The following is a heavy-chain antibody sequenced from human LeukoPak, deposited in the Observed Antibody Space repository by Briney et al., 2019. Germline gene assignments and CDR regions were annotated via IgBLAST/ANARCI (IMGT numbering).Heavy chain of an antibody. V-gene: IGHV3-49*03. CDR2: IRSKAYGGTT. J-gene: IGHJ6*03. D-gene: IGHD2-2*02. Sequence: PGGSLRLSCTASGFTFGDYAMSWFRQAPGKGLEWVGFIRSKAYGGTTEYAASVKGRFTISRDDSKSIAYLQMNSLKTEDTAVYYCTRDIGCSSTSCYIWNYYYYYMDVWGKGTTVTVSS. CDR1: GFTFGDYA. CDR3: TRDIGCSSTSCYIWNYYYYYMDV.